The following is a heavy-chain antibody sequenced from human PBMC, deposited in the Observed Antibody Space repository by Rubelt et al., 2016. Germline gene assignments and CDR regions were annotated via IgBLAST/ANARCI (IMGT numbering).Heavy chain of an antibody. CDR2: IYYSGST. CDR1: YE. J-gene: IGHJ4*02. CDR3: ARPALGRGGSSNFDY. D-gene: IGHD2-15*01. V-gene: IGHV4-39*01. Sequence: YEGGWIRQPPGKGLEWIGSIYYSGSTYYNPSLKSRVTISVDTSKNQFSLKLSSVTAADTAVYYCARPALGRGGSSNFDYWGQGTLVTVSS.